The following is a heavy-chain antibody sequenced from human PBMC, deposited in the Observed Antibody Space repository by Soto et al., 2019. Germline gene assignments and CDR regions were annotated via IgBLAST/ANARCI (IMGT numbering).Heavy chain of an antibody. CDR2: IDPSDSYT. CDR3: ARRQXSGGYSYGSAHYYGMDV. V-gene: IGHV5-10-1*01. D-gene: IGHD5-18*01. CDR1: GYSFTSYW. J-gene: IGHJ6*02. Sequence: GESLKISCKGSGYSFTSYWISWVRQMPGKGLEWMGRIDPSDSYTNYSPSFQGHVTISADKSISTAYLQWSSLKASDTAMYYCARRQXSGGYSYGSAHYYGMDVWGQGTTVTVSS.